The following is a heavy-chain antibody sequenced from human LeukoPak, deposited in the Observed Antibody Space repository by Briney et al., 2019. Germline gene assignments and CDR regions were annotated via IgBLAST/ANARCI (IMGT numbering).Heavy chain of an antibody. CDR3: AELGITMIGGV. J-gene: IGHJ6*04. Sequence: PGGSLRLSCAASGFTLSTYWMSWVRQAPGKGLEWVANIKQDGSRKYYVDSVKGRFTISRDNSKNTLYLQMNSLRAEDTAVYYCAELGITMIGGVWGKGTTVTISS. V-gene: IGHV3-7*01. CDR2: IKQDGSRK. D-gene: IGHD3-10*02. CDR1: GFTLSTYW.